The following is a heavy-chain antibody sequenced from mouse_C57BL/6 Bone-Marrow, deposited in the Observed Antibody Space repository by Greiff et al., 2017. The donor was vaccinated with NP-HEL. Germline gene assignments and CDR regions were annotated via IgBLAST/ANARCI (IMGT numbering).Heavy chain of an antibody. CDR3: AREAYNEGYYFDY. D-gene: IGHD2-10*01. CDR2: IDPEGGDT. Sequence: VHLKQSGAELVRPGASVKLSCTASGYNFKGYCMRWVKQRTEQGLEWIGGIDPEGGDTYYDPKFQGKATMTADTSSNTAYLELSSLTSEDSSVYYCAREAYNEGYYFDYWGQGTTLTVSS. V-gene: IGHV14-2*01. CDR1: GYNFKGYC. J-gene: IGHJ2*01.